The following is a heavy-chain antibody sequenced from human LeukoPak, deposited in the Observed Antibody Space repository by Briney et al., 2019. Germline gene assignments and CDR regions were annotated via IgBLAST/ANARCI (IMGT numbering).Heavy chain of an antibody. CDR2: VNHSGST. V-gene: IGHV4-34*01. CDR3: ARGWGSAMIRGLAGDS. J-gene: IGHJ5*02. Sequence: SETLSLTCAVYGGSFSGYYWSWIRQPPGKGLEWIGEVNHSGSTNYNPSLKSRVTISADTSKSQFSLHVTSVTAADTAMYYCARGWGSAMIRGLAGDSWGQGTLVTVSS. CDR1: GGSFSGYY. D-gene: IGHD3-10*01.